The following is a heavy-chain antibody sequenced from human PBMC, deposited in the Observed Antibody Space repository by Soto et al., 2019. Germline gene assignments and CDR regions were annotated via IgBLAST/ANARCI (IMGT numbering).Heavy chain of an antibody. V-gene: IGHV4-39*01. J-gene: IGHJ4*02. CDR3: ARAEGYYGSGSYYKPLDY. Sequence: QLQLQESGPGLVKPSETLSLTCTVSGGSISSSSYYWGWIRQPPGKGLEWIGSIYYSGSTYYNPSLKSRVTISVDTSNNQFSLKLSSVTAADTAVYYCARAEGYYGSGSYYKPLDYWGQGTLVTVSS. CDR1: GGSISSSSYY. CDR2: IYYSGST. D-gene: IGHD3-10*01.